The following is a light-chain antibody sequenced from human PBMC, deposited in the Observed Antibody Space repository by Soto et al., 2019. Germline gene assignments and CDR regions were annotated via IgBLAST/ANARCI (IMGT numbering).Light chain of an antibody. Sequence: QSVLTQPASMSVSPGQSITISCSGNNSYVGGYYYVSWYQQHPGKAPKLMIYDVSYRPSGSSNRFSGSKSDSTASLTISGRQAEDEVDYFCSSYTTSSLHVFGSGTKVTAL. CDR2: DVS. CDR1: NSYVGGYYY. V-gene: IGLV2-14*01. J-gene: IGLJ6*01. CDR3: SSYTTSSLHV.